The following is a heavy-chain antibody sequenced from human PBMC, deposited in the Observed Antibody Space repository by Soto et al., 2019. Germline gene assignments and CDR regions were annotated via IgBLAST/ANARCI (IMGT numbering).Heavy chain of an antibody. CDR1: GITLSNHA. D-gene: IGHD1-1*01. CDR3: VPGSSGTRGEDS. V-gene: IGHV3-23*01. J-gene: IGHJ4*02. Sequence: GGSLRLSCAASGITLSNHAMTWVRQAPGKGLEWVSTVSENGGVTYYADSVKGRFTISRDNSRNTLYLQVNNLRAEDTAVYYCVPGSSGTRGEDSWGPGALVTV. CDR2: VSENGGVT.